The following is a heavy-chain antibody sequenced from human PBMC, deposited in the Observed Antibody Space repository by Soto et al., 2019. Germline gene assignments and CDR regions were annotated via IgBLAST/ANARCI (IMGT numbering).Heavy chain of an antibody. CDR3: AKDKGSSGTYDMDV. D-gene: IGHD6-19*01. Sequence: GGSLRLSCAPSGFTSSNFGMQWVRQAPGKGLEWVAAISYDGSNKYHADSVKGRLTISRDNSKNTLYLQMNSLRAEDTAMYYCAKDKGSSGTYDMDVWGQGTTVTVSS. CDR1: GFTSSNFG. J-gene: IGHJ6*02. CDR2: ISYDGSNK. V-gene: IGHV3-30*18.